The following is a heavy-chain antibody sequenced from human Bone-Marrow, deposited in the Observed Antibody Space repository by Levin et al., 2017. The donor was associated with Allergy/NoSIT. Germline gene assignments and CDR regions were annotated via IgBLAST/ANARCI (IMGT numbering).Heavy chain of an antibody. CDR1: TLTESS. Sequence: TLTESSMHWVRQAPGKGLEWMGGFDPENGETIYAQKFQGRITMTEDTSTDTAYMELSSLTSEDTAVYYCATWTYCSGGSCYSYNWFDPWGQGTLVTVSS. CDR3: ATWTYCSGGSCYSYNWFDP. V-gene: IGHV1-24*01. D-gene: IGHD2-15*01. CDR2: FDPENGET. J-gene: IGHJ5*02.